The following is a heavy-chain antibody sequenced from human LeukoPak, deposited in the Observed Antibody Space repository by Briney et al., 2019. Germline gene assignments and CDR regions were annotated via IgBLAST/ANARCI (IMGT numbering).Heavy chain of an antibody. Sequence: PGGSLRLSCAASGFTFSSYAMSWVRQAPGKGLEWVSAISGSGGSTYYADSVEGRFTISRDNSKNTLYLQMNSLRAEDTAVYYCARASSGTYSPSDFDYWGRGTLVSVSS. CDR3: ARASSGTYSPSDFDY. CDR1: GFTFSSYA. J-gene: IGHJ4*02. CDR2: ISGSGGST. V-gene: IGHV3-23*01. D-gene: IGHD1-26*01.